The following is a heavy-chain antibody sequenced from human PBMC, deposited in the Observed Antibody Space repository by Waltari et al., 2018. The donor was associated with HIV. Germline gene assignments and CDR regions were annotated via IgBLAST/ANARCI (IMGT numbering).Heavy chain of an antibody. CDR3: ARGVTRLGYFDS. Sequence: QVRLQQSGPGLLKPSQTLALTCVISADDILNTNFAWNWIRQSPWGGLQWLGRMLYRSMWAREYNPYLKGRTTITVETFENQFSLQLKSVTPEDTGMYLCARGVTRLGYFDSWGQGILVTVSS. D-gene: IGHD2-21*02. V-gene: IGHV6-1*02. CDR2: MLYRSMWAR. CDR1: ADDILNTNFA. J-gene: IGHJ4*03.